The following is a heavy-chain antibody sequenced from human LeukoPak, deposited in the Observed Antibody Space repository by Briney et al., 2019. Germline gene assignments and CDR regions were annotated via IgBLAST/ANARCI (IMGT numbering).Heavy chain of an antibody. CDR2: ISGSGGDT. D-gene: IGHD5-12*01. J-gene: IGHJ4*02. CDR3: AKSLIGSGYGWAPFDY. Sequence: GGSLRLSCAASGFTFTSCAMSWVRQAPGKGLEWVSAISGSGGDTYYADSVKGRFTISRDNSKNTLYLQMNSLRAEDTAVYYCAKSLIGSGYGWAPFDYWGQGTLVTVSS. V-gene: IGHV3-23*01. CDR1: GFTFTSCA.